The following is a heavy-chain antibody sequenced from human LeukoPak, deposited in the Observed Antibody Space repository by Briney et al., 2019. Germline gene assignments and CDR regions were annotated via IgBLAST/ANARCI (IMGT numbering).Heavy chain of an antibody. D-gene: IGHD3-10*01. J-gene: IGHJ3*02. V-gene: IGHV3-66*01. CDR2: IYSGGST. CDR3: ARGLYYADAFDI. CDR1: GFTVSSNY. Sequence: GGSLRLSCAASGFTVSSNYMGWVRQAPGKGLEWVSVIYSGGSTYYADSVKGRFTISRDNSKNTLYLQMNSLRAEDTAVYYCARGLYYADAFDIWGQGTMVTVSS.